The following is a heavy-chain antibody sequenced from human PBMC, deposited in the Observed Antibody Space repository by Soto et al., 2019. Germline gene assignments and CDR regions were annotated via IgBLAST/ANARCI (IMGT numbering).Heavy chain of an antibody. CDR1: GFSFDEYG. D-gene: IGHD1-26*01. J-gene: IGHJ6*02. Sequence: GGSLRLSCAASGFSFDEYGMNWVRQAPWKGLEWVSYISSSSSTIYYVDSVKGRFTISRDNAKNSLYLQMNSLRDEDTAVYYCARDRAGAQDRLDVWGQGTTVTVSS. CDR2: ISSSSSTI. CDR3: ARDRAGAQDRLDV. V-gene: IGHV3-48*02.